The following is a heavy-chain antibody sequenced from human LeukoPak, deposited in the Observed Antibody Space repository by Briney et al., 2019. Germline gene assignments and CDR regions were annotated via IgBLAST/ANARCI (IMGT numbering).Heavy chain of an antibody. J-gene: IGHJ3*02. V-gene: IGHV4-30-2*01. CDR3: ARAKRYCSSTSCSPAAFDI. D-gene: IGHD2-2*01. CDR2: IYHSGST. Sequence: SETLSLTCTVSGGSLSSGGYYWSWIRQPPGKGLVWIGYIYHSGSTYYNPSLKSRVTISVDRSKNQFSLKLSSVTAADTAVYYCARAKRYCSSTSCSPAAFDIWGQGTMVTVSS. CDR1: GGSLSSGGYY.